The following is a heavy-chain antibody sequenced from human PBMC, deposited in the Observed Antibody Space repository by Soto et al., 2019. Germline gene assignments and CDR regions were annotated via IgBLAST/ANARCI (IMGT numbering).Heavy chain of an antibody. D-gene: IGHD3-9*01. CDR1: GFTFSSYS. V-gene: IGHV3-21*01. Sequence: PGGSLRLSCAASGFTFSSYSMNWVRQAPGKGLEWVSSISSSSYIYYADSVKGRFTISRDNAKNSLYLQMNSLRAEDTAVYYCARDLDPRSYYYYYGMDVWGQGTTVTVSS. CDR2: ISSSSYI. CDR3: ARDLDPRSYYYYYGMDV. J-gene: IGHJ6*02.